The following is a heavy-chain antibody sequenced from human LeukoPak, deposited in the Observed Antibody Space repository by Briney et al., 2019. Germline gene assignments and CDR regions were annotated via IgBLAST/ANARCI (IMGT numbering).Heavy chain of an antibody. Sequence: ASVTVSCKASGGTFSSYAISWVRQAPGRGLEWMGRIIPILGIANYAQKFQGRVTITADKSTSTAYMELSSLRSEDTAVYYCARDRRDGSGSYGLIGWFDPWGQGTLVTVSS. D-gene: IGHD3-10*01. CDR3: ARDRRDGSGSYGLIGWFDP. CDR2: IIPILGIA. CDR1: GGTFSSYA. V-gene: IGHV1-69*04. J-gene: IGHJ5*02.